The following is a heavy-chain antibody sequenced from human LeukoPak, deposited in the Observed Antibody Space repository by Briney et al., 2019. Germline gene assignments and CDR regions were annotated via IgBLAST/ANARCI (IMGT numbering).Heavy chain of an antibody. J-gene: IGHJ6*03. V-gene: IGHV3-48*01. CDR3: ARDAGFGGNSDYYYMDV. D-gene: IGHD4-23*01. CDR1: GFHSRSSS. Sequence: GGSLILSCATSGFHSRSSSMNWIRKAPGKGLNWVSYISSSSSTVYYADSVKGRFSISKDYAKNSLYLQMNSLRAEDTAVYFCARDAGFGGNSDYYYMDVWGKGTTVTVSS. CDR2: ISSSSSTV.